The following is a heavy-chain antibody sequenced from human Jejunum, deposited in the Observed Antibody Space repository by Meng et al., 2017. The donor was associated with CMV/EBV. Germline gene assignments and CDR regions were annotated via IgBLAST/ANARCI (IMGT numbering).Heavy chain of an antibody. J-gene: IGHJ4*02. CDR1: TGYA. Sequence: TGYAMSWVRQAPGKGLEWVSGISGSGGSTYYPDSVKGRFIISRDNSKNTLYLQMNSLRAEDTAVYYCAKDPTYMIFAVGIPTYFDYWGQGTLVTVSS. CDR2: ISGSGGST. D-gene: IGHD3/OR15-3a*01. V-gene: IGHV3-23*01. CDR3: AKDPTYMIFAVGIPTYFDY.